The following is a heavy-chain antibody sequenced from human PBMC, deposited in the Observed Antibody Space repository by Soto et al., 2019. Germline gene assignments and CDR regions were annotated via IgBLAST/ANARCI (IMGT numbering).Heavy chain of an antibody. D-gene: IGHD2-15*01. J-gene: IGHJ4*02. CDR1: GGSINNGDYF. CDR2: VYHSGTT. CDR3: AKVVVGAPRHPDFDS. V-gene: IGHV4-39*01. Sequence: PSETLSLTCTGSGGSINNGDYFWGWIRQPPGKGLEWIGSVYHSGTTNYNPSLKSRVTISVGTSKNQFSLNLRSVTAADTAVYYCAKVVVGAPRHPDFDSWGQGTLVTVSS.